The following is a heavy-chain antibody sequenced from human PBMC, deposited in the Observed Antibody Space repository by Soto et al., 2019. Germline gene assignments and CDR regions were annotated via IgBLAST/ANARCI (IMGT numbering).Heavy chain of an antibody. D-gene: IGHD2-15*01. CDR3: ARVCSGGSCYSE. CDR1: GGSISSSNW. V-gene: IGHV4-4*02. J-gene: IGHJ4*02. Sequence: PSETLSLPXAVSGGSISSSNWWSWVRQPPGKGLGWIGEIYHSGSTNYNPSLKSRVTISVDKSKNQFSLKLSSVTAADTAVYYCARVCSGGSCYSEWGQGTLVTVSS. CDR2: IYHSGST.